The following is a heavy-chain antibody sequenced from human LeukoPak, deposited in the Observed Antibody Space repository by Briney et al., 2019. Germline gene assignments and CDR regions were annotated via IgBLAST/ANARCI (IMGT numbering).Heavy chain of an antibody. J-gene: IGHJ3*02. V-gene: IGHV4-59*12. CDR1: GGSISTYY. CDR2: IYDGGST. Sequence: SETLSLTCTVSGGSISTYYWSWIRQPPGKGLEWIGYIYDGGSTNYNPSLESRVTISVDTSKNQFSLKLSSVTAADTAVYYCARGPIAAMAFDIWGQGTMVTVSS. CDR3: ARGPIAAMAFDI. D-gene: IGHD6-6*01.